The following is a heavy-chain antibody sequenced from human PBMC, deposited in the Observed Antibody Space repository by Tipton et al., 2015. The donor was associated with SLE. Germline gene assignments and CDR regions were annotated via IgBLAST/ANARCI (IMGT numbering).Heavy chain of an antibody. J-gene: IGHJ4*02. CDR2: ISSSSDYV. V-gene: IGHV3-21*04. CDR3: AKERRPVFGVVIWDY. CDR1: GFTFSDYT. D-gene: IGHD3-3*01. Sequence: SLRLSCAASGFTFSDYTMSWVRQAPGKGLEWVASISSSSDYVHYADSVKGRFTTSRDNAKNSLYLQMNSLRVEDTAVYYCAKERRPVFGVVIWDYLGQGTLVTVSS.